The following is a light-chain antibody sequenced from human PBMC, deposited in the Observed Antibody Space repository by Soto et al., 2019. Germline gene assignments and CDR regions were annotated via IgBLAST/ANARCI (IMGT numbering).Light chain of an antibody. CDR2: AES. CDR1: QSISSY. Sequence: DIQMTQSPSSLSASVGDRVTITCRASQSISSYLNWYQQKPGKAPKLLIYAESSLQSGVPSRFSGSGSGTDFTLTISSLQPEDFATYYCQQSYSTHTFGGGTKVEIK. CDR3: QQSYSTHT. V-gene: IGKV1-39*01. J-gene: IGKJ4*01.